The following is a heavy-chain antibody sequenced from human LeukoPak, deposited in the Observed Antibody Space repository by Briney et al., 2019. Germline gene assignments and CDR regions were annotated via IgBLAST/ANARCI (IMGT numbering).Heavy chain of an antibody. CDR3: TRRDTSVARRYFDY. CDR1: GYIFATYW. D-gene: IGHD5-18*01. Sequence: GESLKISCKGSGYIFATYWVAWVRQTPGKGLEWMGIIYPGDSDTRYSPSFQGQVTISADKSIDTAYLQWSSLTASDTAMYYCTRRDTSVARRYFDYWGQGTLVTVSS. V-gene: IGHV5-51*01. CDR2: IYPGDSDT. J-gene: IGHJ4*02.